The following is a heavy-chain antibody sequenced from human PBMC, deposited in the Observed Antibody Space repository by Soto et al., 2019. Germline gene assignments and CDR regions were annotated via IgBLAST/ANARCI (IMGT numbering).Heavy chain of an antibody. V-gene: IGHV3-23*01. CDR3: AKEVVVVPAATYRYYYYMDV. J-gene: IGHJ6*03. CDR1: GFTFSSYA. Sequence: GGSLRLSCAASGFTFSSYAMSWVRQAPGKGLEWVSAISGSGGSTYYADSVKGRFTISRDNSKNTLYLQMNSLRAEDTAVYYCAKEVVVVPAATYRYYYYMDVWGKGTTVTVSS. D-gene: IGHD2-2*01. CDR2: ISGSGGST.